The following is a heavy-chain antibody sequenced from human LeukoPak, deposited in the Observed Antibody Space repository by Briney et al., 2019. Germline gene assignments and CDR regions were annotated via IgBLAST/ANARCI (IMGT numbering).Heavy chain of an antibody. J-gene: IGHJ4*02. CDR3: AKLVAVAGRNY. Sequence: GGSLRLSCAASGFTFSSYVMHWVRQAPGKGLEWVSAISGRDDSTYYADSVKGRFTFSRDNSKNTLYLQMNSLRAEDTAVYYCAKLVAVAGRNYWGQGILVTVSS. V-gene: IGHV3-23*01. CDR2: ISGRDDST. D-gene: IGHD6-19*01. CDR1: GFTFSSYV.